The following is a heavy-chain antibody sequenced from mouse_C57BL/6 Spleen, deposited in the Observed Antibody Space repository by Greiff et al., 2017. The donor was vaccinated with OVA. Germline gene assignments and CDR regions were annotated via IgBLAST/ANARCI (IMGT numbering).Heavy chain of an antibody. CDR3: ASGGNSWFAY. CDR1: GYTFTSYG. V-gene: IGHV1-81*01. Sequence: QVQLQQSGAELARPGASVKLSCKASGYTFTSYGISWVKQSTGQGLEWIGEIYPRSGNTYYNEKFKGKATLTADKSSSTAYMELRSLTSEDSAVYFCASGGNSWFAYWGQGTLVTVSA. J-gene: IGHJ3*01. CDR2: IYPRSGNT. D-gene: IGHD2-1*01.